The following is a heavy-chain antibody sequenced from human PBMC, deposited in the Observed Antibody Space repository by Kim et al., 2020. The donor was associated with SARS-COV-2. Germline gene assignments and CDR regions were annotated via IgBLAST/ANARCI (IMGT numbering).Heavy chain of an antibody. J-gene: IGHJ4*02. D-gene: IGHD3-16*02. Sequence: GGSLRLSCAASGFTFSSYSMNWVRQAPGKGLEWVSYISSSSSTIYYADSVKGRFTISRDNAKNSLYLQMNSLRDEDTAVYYCARDSTITFGGVIVTPDYWGQGTLVTVSS. V-gene: IGHV3-48*02. CDR1: GFTFSSYS. CDR2: ISSSSSTI. CDR3: ARDSTITFGGVIVTPDY.